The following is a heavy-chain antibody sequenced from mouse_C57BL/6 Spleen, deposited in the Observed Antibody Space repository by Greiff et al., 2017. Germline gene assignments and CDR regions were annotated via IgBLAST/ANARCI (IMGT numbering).Heavy chain of an antibody. CDR3: ARRATEWGNFDV. CDR2: IYPGDGDT. J-gene: IGHJ1*03. D-gene: IGHD3-1*01. V-gene: IGHV1-82*01. CDR1: GYAFSSSW. Sequence: VQLQQSGPELVKPGASVKISCKASGYAFSSSWMNWVKQRPGKGLEWIGRIYPGDGDTNYNGKFKGKATLTADKSSSTAYMQLSSLTSEDSAVXFCARRATEWGNFDVWGTGTTVTVSS.